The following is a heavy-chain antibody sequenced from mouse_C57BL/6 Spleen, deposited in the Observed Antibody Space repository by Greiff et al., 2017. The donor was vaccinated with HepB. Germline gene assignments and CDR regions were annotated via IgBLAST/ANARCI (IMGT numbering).Heavy chain of an antibody. CDR2: INPNNGGT. D-gene: IGHD1-1*01. Sequence: VQLQQSGPELVKPGASVKMSCKASGYTFTDYNMHWVKQSHGKSLEWIGYINPNNGGTSYNQKFKGKATLTVNKSSSTAYMELRSLTSEDSTVYYCARAGYYGSSPYYYAMDYWGQGTSVTVSS. CDR3: ARAGYYGSSPYYYAMDY. V-gene: IGHV1-22*01. CDR1: GYTFTDYN. J-gene: IGHJ4*01.